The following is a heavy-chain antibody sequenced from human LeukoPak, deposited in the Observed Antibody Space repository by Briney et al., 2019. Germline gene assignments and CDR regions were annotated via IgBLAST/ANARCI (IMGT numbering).Heavy chain of an antibody. J-gene: IGHJ5*02. CDR1: GGSISSGSYY. CDR3: ARDYQGGYPNWFDP. Sequence: SETLSLTCTVSGGSISSGSYYWSWIRQPAGTGLEWIGRFYTSGSTNYNPSLKSRVTISVDTSKNQFSLKLSSVTAADTAVYYCARDYQGGYPNWFDPWGQGTLVTVSS. D-gene: IGHD2-2*01. CDR2: FYTSGST. V-gene: IGHV4-61*02.